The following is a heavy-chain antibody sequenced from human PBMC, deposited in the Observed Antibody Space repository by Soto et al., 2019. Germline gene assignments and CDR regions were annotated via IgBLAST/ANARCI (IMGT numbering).Heavy chain of an antibody. V-gene: IGHV1-69*12. J-gene: IGHJ4*02. CDR3: ASGIQLWLRRIHNGYSG. CDR2: IIPMFGTA. D-gene: IGHD5-18*01. CDR1: GGTFSTYA. Sequence: QVQLVQAGAELKKPESSVKVSCKAPGGTFSTYAISWVRQAPGQGLEWMGGIIPMFGTANYAQRFQDRVTITADESTNTVYMELSSLRSEATAVYFCASGIQLWLRRIHNGYSGWGQGNLVTVSS.